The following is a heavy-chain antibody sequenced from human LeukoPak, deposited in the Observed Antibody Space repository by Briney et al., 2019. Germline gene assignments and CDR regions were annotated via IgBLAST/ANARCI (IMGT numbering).Heavy chain of an antibody. Sequence: GGSLRLSCAASGFSFSNYAMSWVRQAPGKGLEWASSISGSGGSTYYADSVKGRFTISRDNAKNTLYLQMSSLRAEDTAIYYCANQVNPPGMDVWGKGTTVTVSS. V-gene: IGHV3-23*01. CDR2: ISGSGGST. J-gene: IGHJ6*04. CDR1: GFSFSNYA. CDR3: ANQVNPPGMDV.